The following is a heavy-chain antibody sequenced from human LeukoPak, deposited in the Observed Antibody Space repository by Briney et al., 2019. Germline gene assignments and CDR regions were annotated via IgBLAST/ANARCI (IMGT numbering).Heavy chain of an antibody. CDR2: INHSGST. J-gene: IGHJ5*02. D-gene: IGHD4-17*01. V-gene: IGHV4-34*01. CDR1: GGSFSGHY. CDR3: ASTVTRWFDP. Sequence: KPSETLSLTCAVYGGSFSGHYWSWIRQPPGKGLEWIGEINHSGSTNYNPSLKSRVTISVDTSKNQFSLKLSSVTAADTAVYYCASTVTRWFDPWGQGTLVTVSS.